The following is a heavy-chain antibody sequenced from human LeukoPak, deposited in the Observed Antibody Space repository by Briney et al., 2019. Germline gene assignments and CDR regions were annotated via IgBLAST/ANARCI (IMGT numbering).Heavy chain of an antibody. J-gene: IGHJ4*02. CDR2: IIPIFGTA. Sequence: ASVKVSFKASGGTFSSYAISWVRQARGQGLEWMGGIIPIFGTANYAQKFQGRVTITADKSTSTAYMELSSLRSEDTAVYYCAREARGAFDYWGQGTLVTVSS. V-gene: IGHV1-69*06. D-gene: IGHD4/OR15-4a*01. CDR1: GGTFSSYA. CDR3: AREARGAFDY.